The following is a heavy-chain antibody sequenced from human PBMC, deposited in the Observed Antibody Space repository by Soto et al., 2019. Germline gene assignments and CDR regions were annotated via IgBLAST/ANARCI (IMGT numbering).Heavy chain of an antibody. CDR1: GFSLSTSGVC. CDR2: IDWDDDK. Sequence: SGPTLVNPTQTLTLTCTFSGFSLSTSGVCVSWIRQPPGKALEWVALIDWDDDKYYSTSLRTRLTISKDTSKNQVVLTMTNMDPGEPAKYFLSPTRQGREQRLGGWGQGTTVTVYS. J-gene: IGHJ6*02. V-gene: IGHV2-70*01. D-gene: IGHD3-16*01. CDR3: SPTRQGREQRLGG.